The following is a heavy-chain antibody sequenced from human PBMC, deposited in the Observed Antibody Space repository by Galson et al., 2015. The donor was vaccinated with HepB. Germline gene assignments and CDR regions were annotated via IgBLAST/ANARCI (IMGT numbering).Heavy chain of an antibody. V-gene: IGHV2-70*01. CDR2: IDWDDDK. Sequence: PALVKPTQTLTLTCTFSGFSLSTSGMCVSWIRQPPGKALEWLAPIDWDDDKYYSTSLKTRLTISKDTSKNQVVLTMTNMDPVDTATYYCARTAAGIAAAGTEGYYYYYMDVWGKGTTVTVSS. CDR3: ARTAAGIAAAGTEGYYYYYMDV. J-gene: IGHJ6*03. D-gene: IGHD6-13*01. CDR1: GFSLSTSGMC.